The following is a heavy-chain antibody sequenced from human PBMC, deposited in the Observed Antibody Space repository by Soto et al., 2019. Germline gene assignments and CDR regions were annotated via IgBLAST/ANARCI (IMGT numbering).Heavy chain of an antibody. Sequence: GALRLSCAASRFTFFGYAMSWVRQAPGKGLEWVAGITGDGIHTVYTESVKGRFTISRDNAKNALFLHMNNLRVEDTAVYYCARGLTMIVVVPAYWGQGTLVTVSS. CDR2: ITGDGIHT. J-gene: IGHJ4*02. CDR3: ARGLTMIVVVPAY. V-gene: IGHV3-23*01. D-gene: IGHD3-22*01. CDR1: RFTFFGYA.